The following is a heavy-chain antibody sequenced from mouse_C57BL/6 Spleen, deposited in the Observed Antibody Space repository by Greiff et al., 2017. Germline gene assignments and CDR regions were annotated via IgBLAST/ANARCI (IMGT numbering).Heavy chain of an antibody. Sequence: VQLQQSGAELVRPGTSVKVSCKASGYAFTNYLIEWVKQRPGQGLEWIGVINPGSGGTNYNEKFKGKATLTAVKSSSTAYMQLSSLTSEDSAVYFCARGATVVADYFYYWGQGTTLTVSS. CDR1: GYAFTNYL. J-gene: IGHJ2*01. D-gene: IGHD1-1*01. V-gene: IGHV1-54*01. CDR3: ARGATVVADYFYY. CDR2: INPGSGGT.